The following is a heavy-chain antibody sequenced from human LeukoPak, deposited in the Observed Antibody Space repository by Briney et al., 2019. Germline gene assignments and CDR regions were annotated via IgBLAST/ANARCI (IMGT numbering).Heavy chain of an antibody. Sequence: SETLSLTCTVSGGSISSYYWSWIRQPAGKGLEWIGRIYTSGSTNYNPSLKSRVTMSVDTSKNQISLKLSSVTAADTAVYYCASTSQVLRFLEWSNDAFDIWGQGTMVTVSS. V-gene: IGHV4-4*07. CDR1: GGSISSYY. D-gene: IGHD3-3*01. J-gene: IGHJ3*02. CDR3: ASTSQVLRFLEWSNDAFDI. CDR2: IYTSGST.